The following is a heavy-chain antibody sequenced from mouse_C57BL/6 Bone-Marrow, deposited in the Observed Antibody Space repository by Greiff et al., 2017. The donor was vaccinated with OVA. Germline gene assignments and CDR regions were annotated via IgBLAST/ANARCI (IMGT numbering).Heavy chain of an antibody. Sequence: QVQLQQPGAELVMPGASVKLSCKASGYTFTSYWMHWVKQRPGQGLEWIGEIDPSDSYTNYNQKFKGRSTLTVDKSSSTAYMQLSSLTSEDSAVYYCARGGLYYGSSYWYFDGWGTGTTVTVSS. CDR2: IDPSDSYT. CDR3: ARGGLYYGSSYWYFDG. CDR1: GYTFTSYW. V-gene: IGHV1-69*01. J-gene: IGHJ1*03. D-gene: IGHD1-1*01.